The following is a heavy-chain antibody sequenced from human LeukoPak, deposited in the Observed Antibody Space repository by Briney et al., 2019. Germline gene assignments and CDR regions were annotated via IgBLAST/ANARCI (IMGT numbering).Heavy chain of an antibody. CDR3: ARSFLGDWYFDL. D-gene: IGHD1-26*01. J-gene: IGHJ2*01. CDR2: IYYSGST. V-gene: IGHV4-61*08. Sequence: PSETLSLTCTVSGGSISSGGYYWSWIRQHPGKGLEWIGYIYYSGSTNYNPSLKSRVTISVDTSKDQFSLRLTSVTAADTAVYYCARSFLGDWYFDLWGRGTLVTVSS. CDR1: GGSISSGGYY.